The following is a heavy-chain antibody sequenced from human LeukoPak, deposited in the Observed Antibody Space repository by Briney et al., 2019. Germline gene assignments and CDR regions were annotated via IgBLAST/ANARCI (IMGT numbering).Heavy chain of an antibody. Sequence: GGSLRLSCAASGFTFSSYSMNWVRQAPGKGLEWVSYISSSTIYYADSVKGRFTISRDNAKNSLYLQMNSLRAEDTAVYYCARAGYCSSTSCYEVGYYYYGMDVWGQGTTVTVSS. CDR2: ISSSTI. V-gene: IGHV3-48*04. CDR3: ARAGYCSSTSCYEVGYYYYGMDV. CDR1: GFTFSSYS. J-gene: IGHJ6*02. D-gene: IGHD2-2*03.